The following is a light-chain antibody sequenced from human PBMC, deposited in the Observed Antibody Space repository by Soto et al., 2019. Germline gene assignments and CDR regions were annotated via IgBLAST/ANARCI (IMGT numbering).Light chain of an antibody. J-gene: IGLJ3*02. Sequence: QSALTQPPSASGTPGQRVTISCSGSSSNIGINTVNWYQQLPGTAPKLLIFSNYQRPSGVPDRFSGSKSGTSASLAISGLQSEDEADYSCAAWDDSLNGWVFGGGTKLTVL. V-gene: IGLV1-44*01. CDR1: SSNIGINT. CDR3: AAWDDSLNGWV. CDR2: SNY.